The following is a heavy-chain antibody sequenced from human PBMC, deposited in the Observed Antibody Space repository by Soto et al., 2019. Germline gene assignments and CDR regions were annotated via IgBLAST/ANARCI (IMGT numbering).Heavy chain of an antibody. CDR1: GYTFTSYY. Sequence: GASVKVSCKASGYTFTSYYMHWVRQAPGQGLEWMGIINPSGGSTSYAQKFQGRVTMTRDTSTSTVYMELSSLRSEDTAVYYCARDYFDGSGSYSLHYYYYYMDVWGKGTTVTVSS. CDR2: INPSGGST. CDR3: ARDYFDGSGSYSLHYYYYYMDV. J-gene: IGHJ6*03. V-gene: IGHV1-46*01. D-gene: IGHD3-10*01.